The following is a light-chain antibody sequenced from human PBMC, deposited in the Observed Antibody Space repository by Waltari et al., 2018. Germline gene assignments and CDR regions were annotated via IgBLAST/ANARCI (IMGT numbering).Light chain of an antibody. Sequence: EVVLTQSPATLSVSPGERATLSCRASQSVRSYLAWYQQRPGQAPRLLIYGASTRASGIPARFSGSGSGTDFTLTSSSLQSEDLVVYYCQQYNNWPYTFGQGTKLEIK. J-gene: IGKJ2*01. CDR3: QQYNNWPYT. V-gene: IGKV3-15*01. CDR1: QSVRSY. CDR2: GAS.